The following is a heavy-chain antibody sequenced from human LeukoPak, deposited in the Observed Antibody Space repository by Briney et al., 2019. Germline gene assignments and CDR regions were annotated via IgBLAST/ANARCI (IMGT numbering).Heavy chain of an antibody. CDR2: ISGSGVTT. V-gene: IGHV3-23*01. D-gene: IGHD2/OR15-2a*01. CDR1: GFTFSSYA. J-gene: IGHJ4*02. CDR3: ARRPVSSLYYFDY. Sequence: GGSLRLSCAASGFTFSSYAMNWVRQAPGKGLEWVSAISGSGVTTYYADSVKGRLTISRDNSKNTLYLQMGSLRGEDMAVYYCARRPVSSLYYFDYWGQGTLVTVSS.